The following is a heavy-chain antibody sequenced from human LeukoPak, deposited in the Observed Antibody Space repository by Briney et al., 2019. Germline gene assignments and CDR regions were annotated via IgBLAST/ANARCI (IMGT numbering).Heavy chain of an antibody. Sequence: GGSLRLACAASGFTFSSYAMSSARHAPGKGLEWVSAISGGGGSTYYADSVKGRFTISRDNSKNTLYLQMNSLRAEDTAVYYCAKGSYDFWSGYYPFDYWGQGTLVTVSS. CDR1: GFTFSSYA. J-gene: IGHJ4*02. D-gene: IGHD3-3*01. V-gene: IGHV3-23*01. CDR3: AKGSYDFWSGYYPFDY. CDR2: ISGGGGST.